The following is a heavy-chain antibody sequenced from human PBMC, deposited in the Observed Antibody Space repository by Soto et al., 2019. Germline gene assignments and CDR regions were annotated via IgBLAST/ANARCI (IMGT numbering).Heavy chain of an antibody. CDR3: AKDISQQWQY. CDR2: ISWNSGSI. V-gene: IGHV3-9*01. D-gene: IGHD6-19*01. J-gene: IGHJ4*02. Sequence: EVQLVESGGGLVQPGRSLRLSCAASGFTFDDYAMHWVRQAPGKGLEWVSGISWNSGSIGYADSVKGRFTISRDNAKNYLYLQMNSLRAEDTALYYCAKDISQQWQYWGQGTLVTVSS. CDR1: GFTFDDYA.